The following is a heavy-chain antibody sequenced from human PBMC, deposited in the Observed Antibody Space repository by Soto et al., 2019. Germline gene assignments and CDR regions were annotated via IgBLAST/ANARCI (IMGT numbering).Heavy chain of an antibody. CDR1: GGSISSSNW. CDR3: ASFGVASMNWFDP. CDR2: IYHSGST. J-gene: IGHJ5*02. Sequence: SETLSLTCAVSGGSISSSNWWSWVRQPPGKGLEWIGEIYHSGSTNYNPSLKSRVTISVDKSKNQFSLKLSSVTAADTAVYYCASFGVASMNWFDPWGQGTLVTVSS. D-gene: IGHD3-3*01. V-gene: IGHV4-4*02.